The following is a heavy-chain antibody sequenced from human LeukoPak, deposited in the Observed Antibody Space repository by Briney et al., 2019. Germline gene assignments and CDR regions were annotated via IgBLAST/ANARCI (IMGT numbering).Heavy chain of an antibody. CDR1: GFTFSDYY. V-gene: IGHV3-23*01. D-gene: IGHD3-9*01. Sequence: GGSLRLSCAASGFTFSDYYMSWIRQAPGKGLEWVSGISDSGGSTFYADSVKGRFTISRDNSKNILYLQMNSLRADDTAVYYCAKVSESNYDILTGYYTPYHFDYWGQGTLVTVSS. J-gene: IGHJ4*02. CDR3: AKVSESNYDILTGYYTPYHFDY. CDR2: ISDSGGST.